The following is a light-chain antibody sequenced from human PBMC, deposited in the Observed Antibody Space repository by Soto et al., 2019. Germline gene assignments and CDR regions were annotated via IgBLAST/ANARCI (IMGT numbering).Light chain of an antibody. CDR1: SGHSSYA. V-gene: IGLV4-69*01. CDR3: QTWGTGTWV. Sequence: QSVLTQSPSASASLGASVKLTCTLSSGHSSYAIAWHQQQPEKGPRYLMKLNSDGSHSKGDGLPDRFSGSSSGAERYLTSSSLQSEDEADYYCQTWGTGTWVFGGGTKVTVL. CDR2: LNSDGSH. J-gene: IGLJ3*02.